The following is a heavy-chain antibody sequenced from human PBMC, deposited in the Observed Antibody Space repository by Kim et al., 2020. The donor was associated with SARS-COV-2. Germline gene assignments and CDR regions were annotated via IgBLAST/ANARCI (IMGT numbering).Heavy chain of an antibody. CDR3: ASETTTLEVYGMDV. V-gene: IGHV3-74*01. D-gene: IGHD1-7*01. J-gene: IGHJ6*02. Sequence: GGSLRLSCAASEFTFSSYWMHWVRQAPGKGPVWVSRINSDGSTTSYADSVQGRFTISRDNAKNTLYLQMNSLRAEDTAVYYCASETTTLEVYGMDVWGQGTTVTVSS. CDR2: INSDGSTT. CDR1: EFTFSSYW.